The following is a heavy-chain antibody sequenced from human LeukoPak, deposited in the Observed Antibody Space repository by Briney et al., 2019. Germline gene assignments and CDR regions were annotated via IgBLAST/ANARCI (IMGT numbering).Heavy chain of an antibody. CDR3: ARALWSGPVYYGMDV. V-gene: IGHV3-23*01. Sequence: GGSLRLSCAASGFTFRNYVIHWVRQAPGKGLEWVAAISASGSATSYADSVRGRFTISRDNSKSTTYLQMNSLRAEDTAVYYCARALWSGPVYYGMDVWGQGTTVTVSS. CDR1: GFTFRNYV. CDR2: ISASGSAT. J-gene: IGHJ6*02. D-gene: IGHD3-10*01.